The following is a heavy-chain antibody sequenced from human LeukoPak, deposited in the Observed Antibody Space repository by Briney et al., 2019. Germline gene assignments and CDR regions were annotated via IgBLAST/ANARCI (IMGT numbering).Heavy chain of an antibody. D-gene: IGHD2-15*01. Sequence: GGSLRLSCAASGFTFSSYAMSWVRQAPGKGLEWVSAISGSGGSTYYADSVKGRFTISRDNSNNTLYLKMNSPRAEDTAVYYCAKDQRYCSGGSCRTHFDYWGQGTLVTVSS. V-gene: IGHV3-23*01. J-gene: IGHJ4*02. CDR2: ISGSGGST. CDR1: GFTFSSYA. CDR3: AKDQRYCSGGSCRTHFDY.